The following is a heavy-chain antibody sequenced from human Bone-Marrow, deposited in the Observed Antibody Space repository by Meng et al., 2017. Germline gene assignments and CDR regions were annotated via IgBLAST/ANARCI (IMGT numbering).Heavy chain of an antibody. Sequence: SVKVSCKASGGTFSSYAISWVRQAHGQGLEWMGGIIPIFGTANYAQKLQGRVTITTEESTSTAYMELSSLRSEETAVYYCAAVYDYVLAYWGQGTLVTVSS. CDR2: IIPIFGTA. V-gene: IGHV1-69*05. J-gene: IGHJ4*02. CDR1: GGTFSSYA. CDR3: AAVYDYVLAY. D-gene: IGHD3-16*01.